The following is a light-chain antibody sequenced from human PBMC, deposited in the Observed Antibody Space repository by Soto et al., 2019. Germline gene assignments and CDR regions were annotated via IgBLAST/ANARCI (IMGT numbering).Light chain of an antibody. J-gene: IGKJ1*01. CDR2: DAS. Sequence: EIVLTQSPATLSLSPGERATLSCRASQSVSSYLAWYQQKPGQAPRLLIYDASNRATGIPARFSGSGSGTAFTLTISSLEPEDFAVYYCQQRSNWTFGQGTTVEIK. V-gene: IGKV3-11*01. CDR3: QQRSNWT. CDR1: QSVSSY.